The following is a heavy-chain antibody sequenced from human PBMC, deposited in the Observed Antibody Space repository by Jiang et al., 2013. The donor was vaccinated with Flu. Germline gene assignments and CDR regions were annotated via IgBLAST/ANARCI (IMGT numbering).Heavy chain of an antibody. CDR2: IWYDGTNQ. CDR3: ATLRGSSYDTYLMDF. J-gene: IGHJ4*02. V-gene: IGHV3-30*02. D-gene: IGHD3-9*01. CDR1: GFSFSYYA. Sequence: SLRLSCAASGFSFSYYAMYWVRQAPGKGLEWLASIWYDGTNQNYADSVKGRFTIARDNSKNTLYLQMNSLRPEDTGLYYCATLRGSSYDTYLMDFWGQGTLVTVSS.